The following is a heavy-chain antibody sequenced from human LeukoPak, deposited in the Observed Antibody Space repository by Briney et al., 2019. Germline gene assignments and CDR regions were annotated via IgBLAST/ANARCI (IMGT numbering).Heavy chain of an antibody. J-gene: IGHJ5*02. D-gene: IGHD3-10*01. CDR1: GGSISSHY. Sequence: PSETLSLTCTVSGGSISSHYWSWIRLPAGQGLEWIGEINDSGSTNYNPSLKSRVTISVDTSKNQFSLKLSSVTAADTAVYYCARVSSVLLWFGELMGHNWFDPWGQGTLVTVSS. CDR3: ARVSSVLLWFGELMGHNWFDP. CDR2: INDSGST. V-gene: IGHV4-34*01.